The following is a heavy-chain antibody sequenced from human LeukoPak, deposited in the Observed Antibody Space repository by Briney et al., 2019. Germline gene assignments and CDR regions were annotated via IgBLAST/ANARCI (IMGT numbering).Heavy chain of an antibody. CDR2: INHSGST. CDR3: ARCSGYSYGYWQSYYMDV. CDR1: GGSFSVYY. V-gene: IGHV4-34*01. Sequence: QPSETLSLTCAVYGGSFSVYYWSCIRQPPGKGLEWIGEINHSGSTNYNPSLKSRVTISVDTSKNQCSLKLSSVTAADTAVYYCARCSGYSYGYWQSYYMDVWGKGTTVTISS. J-gene: IGHJ6*03. D-gene: IGHD5-18*01.